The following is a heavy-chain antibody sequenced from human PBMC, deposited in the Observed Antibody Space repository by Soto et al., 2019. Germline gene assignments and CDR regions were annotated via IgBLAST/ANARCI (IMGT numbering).Heavy chain of an antibody. CDR2: IYYSGST. CDR3: ARDAGGPGDY. CDR1: SASFTVYY. V-gene: IGHV4-59*01. D-gene: IGHD2-15*01. J-gene: IGHJ4*02. Sequence: ETLSLTCTVSSASFTVYYWSWIRQPPGKGLEWIGYIYYSGSTSYNPSLTSRVTLSADTSKNQFSLKLRSVTAADTAVYYCARDAGGPGDYWGQGVLVTVSS.